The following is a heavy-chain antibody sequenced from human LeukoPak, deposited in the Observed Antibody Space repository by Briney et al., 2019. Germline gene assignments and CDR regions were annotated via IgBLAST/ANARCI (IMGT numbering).Heavy chain of an antibody. CDR1: GGSISSSSNYY. Sequence: PSETLSLTCTVSGGSISSSSNYYRAWIRQPPGKGLEWIGSIYYDGTPYYTPSLKSRVTISVDTSKNQFSLKVSSVTAADTAVYYCARHSVSGADDYWGQGTLVTVSS. CDR3: ARHSVSGADDY. CDR2: IYYDGTP. J-gene: IGHJ4*02. V-gene: IGHV4-39*01. D-gene: IGHD6-19*01.